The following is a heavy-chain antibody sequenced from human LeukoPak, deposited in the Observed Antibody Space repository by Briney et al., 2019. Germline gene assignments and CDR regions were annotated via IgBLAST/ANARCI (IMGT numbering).Heavy chain of an antibody. Sequence: GRSLRLSCAASGFTFDDYAMHWVRQAPGKGLEWVSGISWNSGSIGYADSVKGRFTISRDNAKNSLYLQMNSLRAEDTALYYCAKDFGSNGGYWGQGTLVTVSS. CDR3: AKDFGSNGGY. CDR2: ISWNSGSI. D-gene: IGHD6-13*01. V-gene: IGHV3-9*01. CDR1: GFTFDDYA. J-gene: IGHJ4*02.